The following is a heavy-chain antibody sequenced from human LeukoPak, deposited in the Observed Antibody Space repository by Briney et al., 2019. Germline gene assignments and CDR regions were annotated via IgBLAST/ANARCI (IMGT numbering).Heavy chain of an antibody. Sequence: SQTPSLTCAISGDSVSSNSAAWNWIRQSPSRGLEWLGRTYYRSKWYNDYAVSVKSRITINPDTSKNQFSLQLNSVTPEDTAVYYCVRGGSRDGYNLGAFDIWGQGTMVTVSS. CDR1: GDSVSSNSAA. J-gene: IGHJ3*02. CDR2: TYYRSKWYN. V-gene: IGHV6-1*01. CDR3: VRGGSRDGYNLGAFDI. D-gene: IGHD5-24*01.